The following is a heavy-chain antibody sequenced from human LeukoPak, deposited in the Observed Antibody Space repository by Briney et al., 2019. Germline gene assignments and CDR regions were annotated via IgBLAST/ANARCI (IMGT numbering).Heavy chain of an antibody. CDR2: IYYGGET. CDR1: GDSISSTYYY. Sequence: PSETLSLTCTVSGDSISSTYYYWVWIRQPPGKGLEWIGSIYYGGETYYNPSLRSRVTISSDTSKNQFSLSLHSVTATDTAVYYCARRSHCDVGSCPPVWGQGNTVTVSS. J-gene: IGHJ6*02. CDR3: ARRSHCDVGSCPPV. V-gene: IGHV4-39*01. D-gene: IGHD1-26*01.